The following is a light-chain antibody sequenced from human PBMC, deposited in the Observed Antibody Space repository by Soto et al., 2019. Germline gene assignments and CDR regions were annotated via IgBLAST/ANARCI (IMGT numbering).Light chain of an antibody. V-gene: IGKV1-5*03. CDR1: QTISSW. CDR3: QDSDSYSDA. Sequence: DIQMTQSPSTLSGSVGDRVTITCRASQTISSWLAWYQQKPGKAPKLLIYKASTFISGVPTRFSGSGSRIAVTLTVNTVQPADFAPHYCQDSDSYSDAFGQGTKVDLK. J-gene: IGKJ1*01. CDR2: KAS.